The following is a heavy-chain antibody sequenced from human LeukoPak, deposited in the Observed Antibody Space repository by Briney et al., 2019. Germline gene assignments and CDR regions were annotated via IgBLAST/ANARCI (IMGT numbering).Heavy chain of an antibody. CDR1: GGSISSDSYY. D-gene: IGHD6-19*01. V-gene: IGHV4-39*01. CDR3: ASLAVAGLSEGY. CDR2: IYYSGST. Sequence: SETLSLTCTVSGGSISSDSYYWAWLRQPPGKGLEWIASIYYSGSTYYNPSLKSRVTISVDTSRNQFSLKLNSVTAADTAVYYCASLAVAGLSEGYWGQGTLVTVSS. J-gene: IGHJ4*02.